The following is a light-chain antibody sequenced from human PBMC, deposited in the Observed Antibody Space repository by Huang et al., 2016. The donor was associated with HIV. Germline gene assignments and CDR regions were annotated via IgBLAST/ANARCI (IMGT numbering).Light chain of an antibody. V-gene: IGKV1-8*01. CDR1: QGISSY. CDR3: QQYYIYPHA. Sequence: AIRMTQSPSSLSASTGDRGTITCRASQGISSYLAWYQQKPGKAPNLLISGASTLQSGVPLRFSGSGLGTDFTLTIDGLQSEDLGTYHCQQYYIYPHAFGQGTKLEI. CDR2: GAS. J-gene: IGKJ2*01.